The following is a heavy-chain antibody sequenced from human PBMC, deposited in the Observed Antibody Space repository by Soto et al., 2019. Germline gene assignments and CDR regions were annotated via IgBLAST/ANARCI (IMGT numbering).Heavy chain of an antibody. CDR3: ARETHSSPFDP. Sequence: GGSLRLSCAVSGFTFSSYEMNWVRQAPGKGLEWVSYISSSGSTIYYADSVKGRFTISRDNAKNSLYLQMNSLRAEDTAVYYCARETHSSPFDPWGQGTLVTVSS. CDR2: ISSSGSTI. V-gene: IGHV3-48*03. D-gene: IGHD6-13*01. CDR1: GFTFSSYE. J-gene: IGHJ5*02.